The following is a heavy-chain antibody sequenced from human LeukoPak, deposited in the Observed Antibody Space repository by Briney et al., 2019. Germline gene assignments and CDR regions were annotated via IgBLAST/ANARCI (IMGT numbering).Heavy chain of an antibody. J-gene: IGHJ4*02. Sequence: PGGSLRLSCAASGFTFSSYCMSWVRQAPGKGLEWVANIKQDGSEKYYVDSVKGRFTISRDNAKNSLYLQMNSLRAEDTAVYYCARRKYSYGPYFDYWGQGTLVTVSS. CDR2: IKQDGSEK. D-gene: IGHD5-18*01. V-gene: IGHV3-7*01. CDR3: ARRKYSYGPYFDY. CDR1: GFTFSSYC.